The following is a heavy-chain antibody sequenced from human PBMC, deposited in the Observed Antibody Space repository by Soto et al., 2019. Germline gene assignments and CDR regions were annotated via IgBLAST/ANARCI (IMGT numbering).Heavy chain of an antibody. CDR3: TTDGVVVVTASFDY. Sequence: GGALRLSSEDSGFTFSKAWMIRVRQSPGKGLEWVGRIKSKTADGTTDYAAPVKGRCTISRDDAKNTLYLQMNSLKTEDTAVYYCTTDGVVVVTASFDYWGQSTLVTVSS. V-gene: IGHV3-15*01. J-gene: IGHJ4*02. D-gene: IGHD2-21*02. CDR2: IKSKTADGTT. CDR1: GFTFSKAW.